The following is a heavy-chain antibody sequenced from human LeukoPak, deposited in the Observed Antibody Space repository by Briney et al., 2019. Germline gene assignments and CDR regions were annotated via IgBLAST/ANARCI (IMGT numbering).Heavy chain of an antibody. J-gene: IGHJ6*02. CDR3: ARERVEGTGAGSYYHFGMDV. V-gene: IGHV4-59*01. CDR2: MSYSGSS. D-gene: IGHD3-10*01. CDR1: GGSISSYY. Sequence: SETLSLTCTVSGGSISSYYWSWIRQPPGKGLEWMGYMSYSGSSNYNPSLNSRGTISVDTSKNQFSLTLTSVTAADTAVYYCARERVEGTGAGSYYHFGMDVWGQGTTVTVSS.